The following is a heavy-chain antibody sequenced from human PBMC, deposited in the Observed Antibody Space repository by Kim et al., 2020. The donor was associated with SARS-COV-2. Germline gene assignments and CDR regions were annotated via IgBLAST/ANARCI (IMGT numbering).Heavy chain of an antibody. Sequence: YEDSLKGRFTVSRDNSKNMMYLQMNSLKVEDTGRYYCERDQRNMIGVDIWGQGTTVTVSS. J-gene: IGHJ6*02. V-gene: IGHV3-30*03. CDR3: ERDQRNMIGVDI. D-gene: IGHD3-22*01.